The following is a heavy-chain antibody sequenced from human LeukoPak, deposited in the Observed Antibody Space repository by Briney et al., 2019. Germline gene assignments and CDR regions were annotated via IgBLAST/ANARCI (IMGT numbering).Heavy chain of an antibody. V-gene: IGHV4-34*01. CDR3: AREQRGIRTQTKTLEGGYFDY. Sequence: GSLRVSCAASGFIFTSYAMSWIRQPPGKGLEWIGEINHSGSTNYNPSLKSRVTISVDTSKNQFSLKLSSVTAADTAVYYCAREQRGIRTQTKTLEGGYFDYWGQGTLVTVSP. D-gene: IGHD6-25*01. CDR2: INHSGST. J-gene: IGHJ4*02. CDR1: GFIFTSYA.